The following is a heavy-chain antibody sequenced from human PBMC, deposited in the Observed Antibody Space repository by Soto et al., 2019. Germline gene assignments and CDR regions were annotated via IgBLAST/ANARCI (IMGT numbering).Heavy chain of an antibody. J-gene: IGHJ3*02. Sequence: PGGSLRLSCAASGFTFSSYAMSWVRQAPGKGLEWVSAISGSGGSTYYADSVKGRFTISRDNSKNTLYLQMNSLRAEDTAVYYCANGGDYYDSSGYYYDRYDAFDIWGQGTMVTVS. CDR2: ISGSGGST. V-gene: IGHV3-23*01. CDR1: GFTFSSYA. D-gene: IGHD3-22*01. CDR3: ANGGDYYDSSGYYYDRYDAFDI.